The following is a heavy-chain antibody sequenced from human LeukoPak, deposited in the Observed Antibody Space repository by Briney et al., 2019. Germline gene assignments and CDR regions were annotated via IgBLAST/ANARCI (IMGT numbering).Heavy chain of an antibody. CDR1: GYTFTDYN. J-gene: IGHJ4*02. Sequence: GASVKVSCKTSGYTFTDYNVYWVRRAPEQGLEWMGWINPKTGGTIYAQRFQGRVTMTKDTSISTAYMELSSLRFGDTAVYSCARRYCSGGSCIPDYWGQGTLVTVSS. CDR3: ARRYCSGGSCIPDY. CDR2: INPKTGGT. D-gene: IGHD2-15*01. V-gene: IGHV1-2*02.